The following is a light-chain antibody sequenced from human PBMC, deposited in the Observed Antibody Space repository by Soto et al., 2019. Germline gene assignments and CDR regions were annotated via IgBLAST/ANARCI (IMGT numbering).Light chain of an antibody. CDR2: GAS. V-gene: IGKV3-15*01. Sequence: EIVMTQSPATLSVSPGERATLSCRASQSVSSNLAWYQQKPGQAPRLLIYGASTRATGIPARFSGSGSGTEFTLTISSLQSEDFAVYYCQQYNNSPVTFGQGTKVDIK. CDR1: QSVSSN. CDR3: QQYNNSPVT. J-gene: IGKJ1*01.